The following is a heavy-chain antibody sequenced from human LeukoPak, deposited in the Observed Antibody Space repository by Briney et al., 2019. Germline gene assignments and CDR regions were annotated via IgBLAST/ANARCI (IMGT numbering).Heavy chain of an antibody. CDR3: ARGPPCSSTSCYVTGAFDF. D-gene: IGHD2-2*01. Sequence: GGALRLSCAASGFSFSIYSMNWVRQAPGKGLEWVSSVSSSSTSIYYADALKGRFTTLRDNAKNSLFLQVNSLREEDTAVYYCARGPPCSSTSCYVTGAFDFWGQGTMVTVSS. J-gene: IGHJ3*01. V-gene: IGHV3-21*01. CDR1: GFSFSIYS. CDR2: VSSSSTSI.